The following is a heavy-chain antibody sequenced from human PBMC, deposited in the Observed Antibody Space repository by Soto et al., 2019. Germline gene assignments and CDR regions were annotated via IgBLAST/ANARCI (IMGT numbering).Heavy chain of an antibody. CDR2: VSYDGTNK. CDR1: GFAFYNFA. V-gene: IGHV3-30*10. CDR3: ARSEYLALGNSGSAEY. D-gene: IGHD3-10*01. J-gene: IGHJ4*02. Sequence: QVQLVESGGGVVQPGKSLRLSCSASGFAFYNFAMHWVRQAPGKGLEWVAVVSYDGTNKYYTDSVKGRFTISRDNSKNSISRQMTSLRTEDSAVYYCARSEYLALGNSGSAEYWGQGTVVTVSS.